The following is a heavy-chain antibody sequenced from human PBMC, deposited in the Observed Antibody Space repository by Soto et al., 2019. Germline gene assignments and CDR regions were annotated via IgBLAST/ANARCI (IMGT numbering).Heavy chain of an antibody. CDR1: GGSISSSNW. V-gene: IGHV4-4*02. D-gene: IGHD2-15*01. CDR3: ATQGYCSGGTCYGGYYFDY. Sequence: SETLSLTCAVSGGSISSSNWWSWVRQPPGKGLEWIGDIYHSGSTNYNPSLKSRVTISVDKSKTQFSLKLSSVTAADTAVYYCATQGYCSGGTCYGGYYFDYWGQGTLVTVSS. CDR2: IYHSGST. J-gene: IGHJ4*02.